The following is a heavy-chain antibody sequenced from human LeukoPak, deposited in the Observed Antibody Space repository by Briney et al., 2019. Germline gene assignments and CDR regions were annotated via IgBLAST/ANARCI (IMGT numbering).Heavy chain of an antibody. Sequence: GASVKVSCKTSGYTFTDYYFHWVRQAPGQGLEWMGWIKSNSGGIHYSQKFQDRVSITRDTSINTVYMELSSLTSGDTAIYYCAREPRINMSPDAFDFWGQGTLVTVFS. V-gene: IGHV1-2*02. CDR1: GYTFTDYY. J-gene: IGHJ3*01. CDR2: IKSNSGGI. D-gene: IGHD3-10*02. CDR3: AREPRINMSPDAFDF.